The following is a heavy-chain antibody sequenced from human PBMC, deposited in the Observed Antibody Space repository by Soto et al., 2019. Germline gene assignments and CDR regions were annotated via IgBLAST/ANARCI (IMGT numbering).Heavy chain of an antibody. Sequence: EVQVLESGGGLVQPGGSLRLSCAATGFTFSEFAMRWVRQAPGKGLEWVSRIYGGGNGPHYADSVKGRITISRDNTKKTLYLQMNSARAAATYVYYCAKMEAVDPWAYALDYWGQGTLVTVSS. CDR2: IYGGGNGP. V-gene: IGHV3-23*01. CDR3: AKMEAVDPWAYALDY. J-gene: IGHJ4*02. D-gene: IGHD5-12*01. CDR1: GFTFSEFA.